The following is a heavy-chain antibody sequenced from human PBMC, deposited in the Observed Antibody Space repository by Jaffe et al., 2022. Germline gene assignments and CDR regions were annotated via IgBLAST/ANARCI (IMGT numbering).Heavy chain of an antibody. Sequence: EVQLVESGGGLVQPGRSLRLSCTASGFTFGDYAMSWVRQAPGKGLEWVGFIRSKAYGGTTEYAASVKGRFTISRDDSKSIAYLQMNSLKTEDTAVYYCTRDGELLWFGELNRDYYYYYYMDVWGKGTTVTVSS. J-gene: IGHJ6*03. CDR1: GFTFGDYA. CDR2: IRSKAYGGTT. V-gene: IGHV3-49*04. D-gene: IGHD3-10*01. CDR3: TRDGELLWFGELNRDYYYYYYMDV.